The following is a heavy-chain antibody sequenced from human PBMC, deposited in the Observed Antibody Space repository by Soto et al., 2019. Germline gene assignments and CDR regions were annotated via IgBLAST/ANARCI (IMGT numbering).Heavy chain of an antibody. J-gene: IGHJ4*02. D-gene: IGHD6-13*01. CDR1: GGSFSGYY. Sequence: QVQLQQWGAGLLKPSETLSLTCAVYGGSFSGYYWSWIRQPPGKGLEWIGEINQSGSTNYNPSLKSRVTISVDTSKNPFSLKLTSVTAADTAVYYCARTYSSSWSPFAYWGQGTLVTVSS. CDR2: INQSGST. V-gene: IGHV4-34*01. CDR3: ARTYSSSWSPFAY.